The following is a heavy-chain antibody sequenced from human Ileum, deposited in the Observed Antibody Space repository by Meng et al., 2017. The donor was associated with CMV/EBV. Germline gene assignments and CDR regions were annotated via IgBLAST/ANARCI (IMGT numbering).Heavy chain of an antibody. D-gene: IGHD4-17*01. Sequence: SETLSLTCTVSGGSITRYYGSWIRQPPGKGLEWIGYLYYSETAYYSHSLRGRVIISADTTKNHFSLRLSPVTAADTAVYFCATTVSPKPLLNYFDPWGQGTLVTVSS. CDR1: GGSITRYY. J-gene: IGHJ5*02. CDR2: LYYSETA. CDR3: ATTVSPKPLLNYFDP. V-gene: IGHV4-59*01.